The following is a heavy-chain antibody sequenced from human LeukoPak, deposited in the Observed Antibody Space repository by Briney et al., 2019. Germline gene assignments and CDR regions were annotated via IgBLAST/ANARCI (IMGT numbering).Heavy chain of an antibody. V-gene: IGHV3-48*04. CDR1: GFTFSSYS. Sequence: PGGSLRLSCAASGFTFSSYSMNWVRQAPGKGLEWVSYISSSSSTIYYADSVKGRFTISRDNAKKSLYLQMNSLRAEDTAVYYCARDAVGIYRIIDYWGQGTLVTVSS. CDR3: ARDAVGIYRIIDY. D-gene: IGHD6-13*01. J-gene: IGHJ4*02. CDR2: ISSSSSTI.